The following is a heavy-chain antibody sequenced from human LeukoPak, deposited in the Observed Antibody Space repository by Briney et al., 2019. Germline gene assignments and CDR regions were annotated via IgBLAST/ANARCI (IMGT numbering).Heavy chain of an antibody. CDR3: ARRSQGYCSGGSCYRWSLYFDY. Sequence: PSETLSLTCTVSGYSISSGYYWGWIRQPPGKGLEWIGSIYRSGSTYYNPSLKSRVTISVDTSKNQFSLKLSSVTAADTAVYYCARRSQGYCSGGSCYRWSLYFDYWGQGTLVTVSS. J-gene: IGHJ4*02. V-gene: IGHV4-38-2*02. D-gene: IGHD2-15*01. CDR1: GYSISSGYY. CDR2: IYRSGST.